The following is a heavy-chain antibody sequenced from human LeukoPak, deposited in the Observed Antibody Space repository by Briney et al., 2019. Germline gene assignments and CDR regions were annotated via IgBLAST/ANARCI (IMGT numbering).Heavy chain of an antibody. D-gene: IGHD2-2*01. CDR2: IKQDGSEK. CDR3: ARDIVVVPAAMGEDYYYYGMDV. Sequence: LGGSLRLSCAASGFTFSSYWMSWVRQAPGKGLEWVANIKQDGSEKYYVDSVKGRFTISRDNAKNPLYLQMNSLRAEDTAVYYCARDIVVVPAAMGEDYYYYGMDVWGQGTAVTVSS. J-gene: IGHJ6*02. CDR1: GFTFSSYW. V-gene: IGHV3-7*01.